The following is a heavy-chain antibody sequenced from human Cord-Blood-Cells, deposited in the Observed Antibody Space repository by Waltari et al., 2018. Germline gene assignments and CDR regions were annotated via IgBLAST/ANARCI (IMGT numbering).Heavy chain of an antibody. J-gene: IGHJ3*02. CDR1: GGSVSSGSYY. CDR3: ARQASLGDIVVVPAAPPLDDAFDI. V-gene: IGHV4-61*01. CDR2: IYYSGST. D-gene: IGHD2-2*01. Sequence: LVKPSETLSLTCTVSGGSVSSGSYYWSWIRQPPGKGLEWIGYIYYSGSTNYNPSLKSRVTISVDTSKNQFSLKLSSVTAADTAVYYCARQASLGDIVVVPAAPPLDDAFDIWGQGTMVTVSS.